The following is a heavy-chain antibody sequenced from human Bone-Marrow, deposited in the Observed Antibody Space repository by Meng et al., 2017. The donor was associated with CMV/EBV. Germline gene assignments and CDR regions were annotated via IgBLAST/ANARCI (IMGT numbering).Heavy chain of an antibody. V-gene: IGHV4-34*01. CDR3: ASNRIVVVPAAMDYYYYYGMDV. D-gene: IGHD2-2*01. CDR1: GGSFSGYY. CDR2: IKHSGST. Sequence: SETLSLTCAVYGGSFSGYYWSWIRQPPGKGLEWIGEIKHSGSTNYNPSLKSRVTISVDTSKNQFSLKPSPVTAADTAVYCSASNRIVVVPAAMDYYYYYGMDVWGQGTTVTVSS. J-gene: IGHJ6*02.